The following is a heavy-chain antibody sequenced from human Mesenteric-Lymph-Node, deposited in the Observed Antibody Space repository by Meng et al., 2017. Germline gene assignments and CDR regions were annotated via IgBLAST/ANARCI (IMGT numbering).Heavy chain of an antibody. Sequence: QGPLQDAGPGMGKPLGALSLTCAFSGCSISSNNWWSWVRQPPGKGLEWIGEVYHNGNANYNPSLKSRVTISVDKSKNQFSLKLSFVAAADTAIYYCARELDAVGVTAYDLWGQGTLVTVSS. CDR1: GCSISSNNW. V-gene: IGHV4-4*02. D-gene: IGHD2-21*02. CDR2: VYHNGNA. J-gene: IGHJ4*02. CDR3: ARELDAVGVTAYDL.